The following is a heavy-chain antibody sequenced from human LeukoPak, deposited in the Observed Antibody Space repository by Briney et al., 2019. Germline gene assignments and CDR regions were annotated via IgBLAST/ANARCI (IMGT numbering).Heavy chain of an antibody. Sequence: PGGSLRLSCAASGFTFSSYSMNWVRQAPGKGLEWVSSISSSSSYIYYADSVKGRFTISRDNAKNSLYLQMNSLRAEDTAVYYCARDGCSSTSCYPYWYFDLWGRGTLVTVSS. CDR3: ARDGCSSTSCYPYWYFDL. J-gene: IGHJ2*01. V-gene: IGHV3-21*01. CDR2: ISSSSSYI. CDR1: GFTFSSYS. D-gene: IGHD2-2*01.